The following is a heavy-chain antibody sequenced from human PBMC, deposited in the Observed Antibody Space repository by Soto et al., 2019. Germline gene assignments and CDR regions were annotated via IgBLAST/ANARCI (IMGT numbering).Heavy chain of an antibody. D-gene: IGHD1-20*01. Sequence: GGSLRLSCAASGFTFSNYAMIWVRQAPGKGLEWVSSVTASGSSTCYADSVKGRFTISRDNSKGTLYLQMNSLRAEDTAVYYCAKLITEDATGYWGQGTLVTVSS. J-gene: IGHJ4*02. CDR1: GFTFSNYA. V-gene: IGHV3-23*01. CDR2: VTASGSST. CDR3: AKLITEDATGY.